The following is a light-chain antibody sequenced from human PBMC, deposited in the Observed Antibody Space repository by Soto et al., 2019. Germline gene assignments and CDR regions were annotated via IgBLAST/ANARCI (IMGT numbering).Light chain of an antibody. J-gene: IGKJ3*01. CDR2: GVS. V-gene: IGKV3-15*01. CDR1: QSVSVN. CDR3: QQYNDWPFT. Sequence: EIVMTQSPGTLSVSLGERATLSCRASQSVSVNLAWYQQKPGQAPRLLIYGVSTRATGIPARFSGSESGTEFPLTISSLQSEDFAVYYCQQYNDWPFTFGPGTKVDIK.